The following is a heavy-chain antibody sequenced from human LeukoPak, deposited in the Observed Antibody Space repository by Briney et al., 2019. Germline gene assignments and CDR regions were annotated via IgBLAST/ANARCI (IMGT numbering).Heavy chain of an antibody. CDR1: GFTFRNYG. D-gene: IGHD2-15*01. CDR3: AKPLALTGYCSGGSCYSAPMDV. CDR2: FSASGST. Sequence: GGTLRLSCAASGFTFRNYGMNWVRQAPGKGLEWVSAFSASGSTYYADSVKGRFTISRDNSKNTLYLQMNSLRAEDTAVYYCAKPLALTGYCSGGSCYSAPMDVWGKGTTVTISS. V-gene: IGHV3-23*01. J-gene: IGHJ6*04.